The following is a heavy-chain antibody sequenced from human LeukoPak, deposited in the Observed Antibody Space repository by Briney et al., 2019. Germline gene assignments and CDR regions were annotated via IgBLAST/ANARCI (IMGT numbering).Heavy chain of an antibody. V-gene: IGHV7-4-1*02. CDR2: INTNTGNP. Sequence: ASVKVSCKASGYTFTSYAMNWVRQAPGQGLEWMGWINTNTGNPTYAQGFTGRFVFSLDTSVSTAYLQISSLKAEDTAVYYCARPIPYYGSGSYYYTYYYYYYGMDVWGQGTTVTVSS. J-gene: IGHJ6*02. CDR3: ARPIPYYGSGSYYYTYYYYYYGMDV. D-gene: IGHD3-10*01. CDR1: GYTFTSYA.